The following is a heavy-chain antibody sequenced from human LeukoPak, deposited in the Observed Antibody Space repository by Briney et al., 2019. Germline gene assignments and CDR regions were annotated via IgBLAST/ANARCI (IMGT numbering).Heavy chain of an antibody. Sequence: GGSLRLSCAASGFTFSSYAMSWVRQAPGKGLEWVSAISGSGGSTYYADSVKGRFTISRDNSKNTLYLQMNSLRAEDTAVYYCAKCYDFWSGYTGYYYMDVWGKGTTVTVSS. V-gene: IGHV3-23*01. CDR2: ISGSGGST. CDR3: AKCYDFWSGYTGYYYMDV. D-gene: IGHD3-3*01. CDR1: GFTFSSYA. J-gene: IGHJ6*03.